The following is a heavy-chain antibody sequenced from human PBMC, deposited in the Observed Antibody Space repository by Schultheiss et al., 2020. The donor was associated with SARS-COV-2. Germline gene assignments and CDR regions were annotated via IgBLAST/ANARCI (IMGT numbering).Heavy chain of an antibody. J-gene: IGHJ4*02. CDR3: ARGTEADFDY. V-gene: IGHV6-1*01. CDR2: TYYRSKWYN. Sequence: SQTLSLTCAISGDSVSSNSATWNWIRRSPSRGLKWLGRTYYRSKWYNDYVLSVKSRITINPDTSKNQFSLQLNSVTPEDTAVYYCARGTEADFDYWGQGILVTVSS. CDR1: GDSVSSNSAT.